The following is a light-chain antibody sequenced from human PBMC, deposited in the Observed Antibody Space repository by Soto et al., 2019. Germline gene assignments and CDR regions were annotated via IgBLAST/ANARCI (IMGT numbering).Light chain of an antibody. V-gene: IGKV1-39*01. CDR3: QQSYSLFPT. CDR1: QTISVY. J-gene: IGKJ1*01. Sequence: DLQMTQSPSSLSASVGDRVTITCRASQTISVYLNWYQQQPGKAPKLLISAASSLQSGVPSRFGGSGSGTDFTLTISSLQPEDFATYYCQQSYSLFPTFGQGTKVEI. CDR2: AAS.